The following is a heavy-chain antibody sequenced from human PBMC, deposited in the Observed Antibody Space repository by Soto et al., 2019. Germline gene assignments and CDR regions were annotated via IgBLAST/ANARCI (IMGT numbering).Heavy chain of an antibody. CDR2: VFHTGTT. V-gene: IGHV4-4*02. CDR3: ARSAGWYAVHS. Sequence: QVQLQESGPGLVKPSGTLSLTCAVSGDSVSSPYYWCWVRQPPGQGLEWIVEVFHTGTTSYNPSLRSRVTISMDKSINQFSLDLSSVTAADTAVYYCARSAGWYAVHSWGPGTLVLVSS. D-gene: IGHD6-19*01. CDR1: GDSVSSPYY. J-gene: IGHJ4*02.